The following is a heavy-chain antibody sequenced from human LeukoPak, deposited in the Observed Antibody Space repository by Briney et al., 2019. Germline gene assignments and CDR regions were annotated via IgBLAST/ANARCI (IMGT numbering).Heavy chain of an antibody. Sequence: SETLSLTCTVSGGSISSGGYYWSWIRQHPGKGLEWIGYIYNSGSTYYNPSLKSRVTMSADTSKNQFSLKLSSVTAADTAVYFCARAIFGVVLLGFDPWGQGTLVTVSS. D-gene: IGHD3-3*01. CDR1: GGSISSGGYY. CDR3: ARAIFGVVLLGFDP. V-gene: IGHV4-31*03. CDR2: IYNSGST. J-gene: IGHJ5*02.